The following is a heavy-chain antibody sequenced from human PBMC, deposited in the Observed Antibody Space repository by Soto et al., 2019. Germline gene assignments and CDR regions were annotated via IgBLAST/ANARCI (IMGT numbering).Heavy chain of an antibody. CDR1: GFSLATYT. CDR2: ISPRGETI. Sequence: DVQLVEFGGGFIQPGGSLRLSCAASGFSLATYTMNWVRQTPGKGLEWVSYISPRGETIYYTESVQGRFTISRDNARNSMSLQMNSLRDEDTALYYCAKCPHTNVGWPYYFDSCGQGVPVTVS. CDR3: AKCPHTNVGWPYYFDS. D-gene: IGHD6-19*01. J-gene: IGHJ4*02. V-gene: IGHV3-48*02.